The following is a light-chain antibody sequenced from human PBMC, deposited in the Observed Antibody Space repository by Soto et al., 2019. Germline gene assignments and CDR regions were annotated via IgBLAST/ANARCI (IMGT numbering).Light chain of an antibody. V-gene: IGKV3-11*01. CDR1: QNVDKF. J-gene: IGKJ5*01. CDR3: QQRKNWPPIT. CDR2: DSS. Sequence: ETELTQSPATLFLSTGEIATLSSRPSQNVDKFLAWYQQRPGQPTRLLIFDSSNRATGVPVRFSGSGSWTVFTLTIGSLEPEDSAVYYCQQRKNWPPITFGQGTRLAIK.